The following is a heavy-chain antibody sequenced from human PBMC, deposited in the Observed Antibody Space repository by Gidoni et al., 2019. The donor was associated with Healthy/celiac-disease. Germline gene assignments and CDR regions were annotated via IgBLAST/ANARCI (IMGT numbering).Heavy chain of an antibody. CDR1: GFTVSSNY. J-gene: IGHJ3*02. CDR3: ARSITMVRGVIRTDAFDI. CDR2: IYSGGST. D-gene: IGHD3-10*01. Sequence: EVQLVESGGGLVQPGGSLRLSCAASGFTVSSNYMSWVRQAPGKGLEWVSVIYSGGSTYYADSVKGRFTISRHNSKNTLYLQMNSLRAEDTAVYYCARSITMVRGVIRTDAFDIWGQGTMVTVSS. V-gene: IGHV3-53*04.